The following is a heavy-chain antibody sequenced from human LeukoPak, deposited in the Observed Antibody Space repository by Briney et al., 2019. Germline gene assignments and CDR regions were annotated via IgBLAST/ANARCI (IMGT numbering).Heavy chain of an antibody. CDR3: ASVTIVESRSEAGAFDI. Sequence: SVKVSCKASGGTFSSYAISWVRQAPGQGLEWMGGIIPMFGTANYAQKFQGRVTITTDESTRTAYMELSSLRSEDTAVYYCASVTIVESRSEAGAFDIWGQGTMVTVSS. J-gene: IGHJ3*02. V-gene: IGHV1-69*05. D-gene: IGHD3-22*01. CDR2: IIPMFGTA. CDR1: GGTFSSYA.